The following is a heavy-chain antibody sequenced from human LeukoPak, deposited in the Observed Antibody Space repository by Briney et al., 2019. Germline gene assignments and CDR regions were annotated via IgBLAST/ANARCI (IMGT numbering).Heavy chain of an antibody. V-gene: IGHV3-21*01. J-gene: IGHJ2*01. CDR1: GFTYSSYS. D-gene: IGHD2-21*02. Sequence: PGGSLRLFCAASGFTYSSYSMNGVRQAPRKGLEWVSSIYGGSASIYYADSLKGRVTISRDNANNSLSLQMNSLRVDDTAVYDGVRAPPYCGGDCSDWYFDLWGRGTLVTVSS. CDR3: VRAPPYCGGDCSDWYFDL. CDR2: IYGGSASI.